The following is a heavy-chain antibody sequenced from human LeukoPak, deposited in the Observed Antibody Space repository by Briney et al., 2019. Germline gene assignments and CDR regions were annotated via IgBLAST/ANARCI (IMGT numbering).Heavy chain of an antibody. CDR3: ARNDKADY. Sequence: PGGSLRLSCAASGFTFSGSAIHWVRQAPGKGLEWVGRIRSIANNYATAYAASVKGRFTISRDDSKNTAYLQMNSLKIEDTAVYYCARNDKADYWGQGTLVTVSS. D-gene: IGHD3-22*01. J-gene: IGHJ4*02. CDR1: GFTFSGSA. V-gene: IGHV3-73*01. CDR2: IRSIANNYAT.